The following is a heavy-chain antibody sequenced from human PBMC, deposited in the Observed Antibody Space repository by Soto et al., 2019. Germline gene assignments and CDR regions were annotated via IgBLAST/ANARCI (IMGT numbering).Heavy chain of an antibody. J-gene: IGHJ4*02. CDR3: AREGGRIAARPHFDY. V-gene: IGHV3-30-3*01. CDR2: ISYDGSNK. D-gene: IGHD6-6*01. Sequence: PGGSLRLSCAASGFTFSSYAMHWVRQAPGKGLEWVAVISYDGSNKYYADSVKGRFTISRDNSKNTLYLQMNSLRAEDTAVYYCAREGGRIAARPHFDYWDQGTLVTVSS. CDR1: GFTFSSYA.